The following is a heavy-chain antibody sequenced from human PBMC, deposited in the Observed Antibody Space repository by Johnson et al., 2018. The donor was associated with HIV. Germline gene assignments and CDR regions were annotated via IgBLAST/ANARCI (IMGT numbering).Heavy chain of an antibody. CDR2: ISSSGSTI. J-gene: IGHJ3*02. CDR1: GFTFDDYG. CDR3: VCLRAWTFDI. Sequence: VQLVESGGGVVRPGGSLRLSCAASGFTFDDYGMSWVRQAPGKGLEWVSYISSSGSTIYYADSVKGRFTISRDNAKNSLYLQMHSLRAEDTAVYYCVCLRAWTFDIWGQGTMVTVSS. V-gene: IGHV3-48*03. D-gene: IGHD3-10*01.